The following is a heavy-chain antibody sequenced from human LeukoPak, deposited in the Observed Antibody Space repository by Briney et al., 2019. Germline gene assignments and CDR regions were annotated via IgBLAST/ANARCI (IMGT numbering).Heavy chain of an antibody. CDR1: GGTFSSYA. CDR2: IIPIFGTA. V-gene: IGHV1-69*01. J-gene: IGHJ4*02. Sequence: SSVKVSCKASGGTFSSYAISWVRQAPGQGLEWMGGIIPIFGTANYAQKFQGRVTITADESTSTAYMELSSLRSEDTAVYYCARVVDGDGTHYFDYWGQGTLVTVSS. CDR3: ARVVDGDGTHYFDY. D-gene: IGHD3-9*01.